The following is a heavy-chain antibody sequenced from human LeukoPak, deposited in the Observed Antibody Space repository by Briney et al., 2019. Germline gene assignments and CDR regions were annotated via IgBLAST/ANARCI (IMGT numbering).Heavy chain of an antibody. CDR3: ARDAPQTSGYLS. D-gene: IGHD2-2*01. Sequence: GGSLRLSCAASGFTFSSYSMNWVRQAPGKGLEWVSSISSSSSYIYYADSVKGRFTIPRDNAKNSLYLQMNSLRAEDTAVYYCARDAPQTSGYLSWGQGTLVTVSS. CDR2: ISSSSSYI. V-gene: IGHV3-21*04. CDR1: GFTFSSYS. J-gene: IGHJ5*02.